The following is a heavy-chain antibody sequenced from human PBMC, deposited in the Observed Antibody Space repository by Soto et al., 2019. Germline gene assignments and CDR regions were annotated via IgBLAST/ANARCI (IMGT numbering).Heavy chain of an antibody. Sequence: ASVKVSCKASGGTVSSYAITWVRQAPGKGLEWMGVFIPIFVSAHYAPKFQGRITITAGESTSTAYMELSGLTSEDTAIYYCARDVSSDTTGFRGYDLWGQGTQVTVSS. CDR2: FIPIFVSA. CDR3: ARDVSSDTTGFRGYDL. CDR1: GGTVSSYA. J-gene: IGHJ4*02. V-gene: IGHV1-69*13. D-gene: IGHD3-10*01.